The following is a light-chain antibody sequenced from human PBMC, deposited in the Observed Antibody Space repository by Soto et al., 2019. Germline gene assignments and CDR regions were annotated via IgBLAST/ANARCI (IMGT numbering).Light chain of an antibody. J-gene: IGKJ5*01. CDR2: SAS. Sequence: DIQVTQSPSYLSASVGDRVTFSCRASQIISTYLNWYQQKSGKAPQLLIYSASKLLSGVPSRFSGSGSGADFSLTISSLQPEDFGTYYCQQTYSSPVTFGQGTRLEIK. V-gene: IGKV1-39*01. CDR1: QIISTY. CDR3: QQTYSSPVT.